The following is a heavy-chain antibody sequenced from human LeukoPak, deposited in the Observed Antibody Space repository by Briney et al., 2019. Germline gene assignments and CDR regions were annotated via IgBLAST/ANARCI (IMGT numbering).Heavy chain of an antibody. V-gene: IGHV4-59*01. D-gene: IGHD6-13*01. Sequence: SETLSLTCTVSGGSISSYYWSWIRQPPGKGLEWIGYIYYSGSTNYNPSLRSRVTTSVDTSKNQFSLRLSSVTAADTAVYYCARVRAAAGTFPSYYYYYMDVWGKGTTVTVSS. CDR3: ARVRAAAGTFPSYYYYYMDV. J-gene: IGHJ6*03. CDR1: GGSISSYY. CDR2: IYYSGST.